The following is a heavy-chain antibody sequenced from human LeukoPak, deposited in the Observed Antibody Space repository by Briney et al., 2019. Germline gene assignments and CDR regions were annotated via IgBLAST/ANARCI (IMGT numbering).Heavy chain of an antibody. CDR3: ASFDYKPDY. Sequence: SETLSLTCTVSGYSINSGYYWGWIRQPPGKGLEWIGSIYHSGSTYYNPSLKSRVTISVDTSKNQFSLKLSSVTAADTAVYYCASFDYKPDYWGQGTLVTVSS. D-gene: IGHD4-11*01. V-gene: IGHV4-38-2*02. CDR1: GYSINSGYY. CDR2: IYHSGST. J-gene: IGHJ4*02.